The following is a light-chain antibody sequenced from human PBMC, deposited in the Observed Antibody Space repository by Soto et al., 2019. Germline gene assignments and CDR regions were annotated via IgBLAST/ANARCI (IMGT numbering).Light chain of an antibody. CDR1: RTIKTY. CDR3: QQSYSAPIT. CDR2: AAS. Sequence: DIQMAQPPPSLSASVGDRVTITRRASRTIKTYLNWYQQKPWNAPILLIYAASSLQSGVPSRFSGSGSGTEFTLTISSLQAEDFATYYCQQSYSAPITFGQGTRLEI. J-gene: IGKJ5*01. V-gene: IGKV1-39*01.